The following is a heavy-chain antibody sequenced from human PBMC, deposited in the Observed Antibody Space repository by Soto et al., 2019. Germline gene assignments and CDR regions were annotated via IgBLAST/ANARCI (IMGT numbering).Heavy chain of an antibody. J-gene: IGHJ6*02. CDR2: IWYDGSNK. V-gene: IGHV3-33*01. D-gene: IGHD3-10*01. CDR3: ARSTMVFGRGYYYYYGMDV. Sequence: QVQLVESGGGVVQPGRSLRLSCAASGFTFSSYGMHWVRQAPGKGLEWVAVIWYDGSNKYYADSVKGRFTISRDNSKNTLDLQMNSLRAEDTAVYYCARSTMVFGRGYYYYYGMDVWGQGTTVTVSS. CDR1: GFTFSSYG.